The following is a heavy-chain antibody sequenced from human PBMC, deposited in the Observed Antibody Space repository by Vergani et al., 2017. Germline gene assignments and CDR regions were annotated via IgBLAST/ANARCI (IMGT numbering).Heavy chain of an antibody. J-gene: IGHJ4*02. CDR1: GGTFSSYT. CDR2: IIPILDIA. D-gene: IGHD5-12*01. CDR3: ARDEVATIGEYYFDY. Sequence: QVQLVQSGAEVKKPGSSVKVSCKASGGTFSSYTISWVRQAPGQGLEWMGRIIPILDIANYAQKFQGRVTITADKSTSTAYMELSSLRSEDTAVYYCARDEVATIGEYYFDYWGQGTLVTVSS. V-gene: IGHV1-69*08.